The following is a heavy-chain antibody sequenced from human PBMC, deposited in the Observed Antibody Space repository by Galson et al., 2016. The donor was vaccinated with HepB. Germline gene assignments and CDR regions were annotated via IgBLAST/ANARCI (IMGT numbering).Heavy chain of an antibody. D-gene: IGHD1-1*01. J-gene: IGHJ4*02. CDR1: GFTLSNYV. CDR3: ARDLNWKLFDY. Sequence: SLRLSCAASGFTLSNYVMHWVRQAPGKGLVWVSRINPEGIGIYTLYADYVKGRFTISRDNAKNTLYLDMTSLRADDTGVYYCARDLNWKLFDYWGQGNPVTVSP. V-gene: IGHV3-74*01. CDR2: INPEGIGIYT.